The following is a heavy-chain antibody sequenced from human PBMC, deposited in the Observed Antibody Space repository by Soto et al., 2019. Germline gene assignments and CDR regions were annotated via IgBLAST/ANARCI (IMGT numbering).Heavy chain of an antibody. D-gene: IGHD6-19*01. CDR3: ARHSDSRGHIWGQGTLVTVSSGMDV. V-gene: IGHV4-39*01. CDR2: IYYSGTT. CDR1: GFTFSSYA. Sequence: PGGSLRLSCAASGFTFSSYAMGWIRQPPGKGLEWIGSIYYSGTTYYNPSLKSRVSISVDTAKNQFSLKLGSVTAADTAVYYCARHSDSRGHIWGQGTLVTVSSGMDVWGQGTTVTVSS. J-gene: IGHJ6*02.